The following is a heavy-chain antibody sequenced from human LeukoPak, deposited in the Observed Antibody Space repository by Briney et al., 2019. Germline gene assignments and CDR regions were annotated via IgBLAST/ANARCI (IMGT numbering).Heavy chain of an antibody. J-gene: IGHJ3*02. CDR1: GGSISNCY. V-gene: IGHV4-59*08. Sequence: PSETLSLTCTVSGGSISNCYWSWIRQPPGKGLEWIGYIHYTGSTNYNPSLKSRVTISVGTSKNQFSLRLNSVTAADTAVYYCARVYSSTWDDAFDIWGQGTMVTVSS. D-gene: IGHD6-13*01. CDR3: ARVYSSTWDDAFDI. CDR2: IHYTGST.